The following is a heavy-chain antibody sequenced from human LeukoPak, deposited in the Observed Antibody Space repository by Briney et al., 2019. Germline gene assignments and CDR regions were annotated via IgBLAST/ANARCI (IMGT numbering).Heavy chain of an antibody. CDR2: MNPNSGGT. CDR1: GYTFTSYD. V-gene: IGHV1-2*02. D-gene: IGHD6-19*01. CDR3: ARNWGAVALYYYYYMDV. Sequence: ASVKVSCKASGYTFTSYDINWVRQATGQGLEWMGWMNPNSGGTNYAQKFQGRVTMTRDTSISTAYMELSRLRSDVTAVYYCARNWGAVALYYYYYMDVWGKGTTVTVS. J-gene: IGHJ6*03.